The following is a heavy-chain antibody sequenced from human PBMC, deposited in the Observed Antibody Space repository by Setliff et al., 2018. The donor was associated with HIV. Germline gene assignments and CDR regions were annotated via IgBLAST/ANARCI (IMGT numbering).Heavy chain of an antibody. J-gene: IGHJ3*02. CDR3: ARAEKEGWLQFGDAFDI. Sequence: GASVKVSCKASGGTFSSYAISWVRQAPGQGLEWMGGIIPILGIANYAQKFQGRVTITADESTSTAYMELSSLRSEDTAVYYCARAEKEGWLQFGDAFDIWGQGTMVTVSS. D-gene: IGHD5-12*01. CDR1: GGTFSSYA. V-gene: IGHV1-69*10. CDR2: IIPILGIA.